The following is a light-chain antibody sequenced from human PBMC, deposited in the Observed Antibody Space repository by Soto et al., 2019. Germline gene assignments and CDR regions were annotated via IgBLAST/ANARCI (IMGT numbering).Light chain of an antibody. CDR1: QSISSY. V-gene: IGKV1-39*01. CDR3: QQSYSTPPT. J-gene: IGKJ4*01. CDR2: AAS. Sequence: DIQMTQSPSSLSASVGDRVTITCRASQSISSYLNWYQQKPGKAPKLLIYAASSLQSGVPSRFRGSESGTIFTLTINSLQPKDFQIYSYQQSYSTPPTFGGGTKVDIK.